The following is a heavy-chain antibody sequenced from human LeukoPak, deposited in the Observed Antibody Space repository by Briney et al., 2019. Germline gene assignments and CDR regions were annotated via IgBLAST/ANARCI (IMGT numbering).Heavy chain of an antibody. V-gene: IGHV1-2*02. CDR3: ARDRPRRQRSKWGATRFDY. D-gene: IGHD1-26*01. CDR1: GYTFTGYY. J-gene: IGHJ4*02. CDR2: INPNSGDS. Sequence: ASVKVSCKASGYTFTGYYLHWVRQAPGQGLEWMGWINPNSGDSNYAQIFQGRVTMTRDTSISTAYMELSSLRSEDTAVYYCARDRPRRQRSKWGATRFDYWGQGTLVTVSS.